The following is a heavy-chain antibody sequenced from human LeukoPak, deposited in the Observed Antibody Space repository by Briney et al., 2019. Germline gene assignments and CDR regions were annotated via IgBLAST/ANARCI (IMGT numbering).Heavy chain of an antibody. J-gene: IGHJ4*02. CDR2: ISSSGGST. Sequence: GGSLRLSCAASGFVFRSYAMSWVRQAPGKGLEWVSGISSSGGSTYHADSVRGRFTISRDNSKNTQYLQMNSLRVEDTAVYYCAKAPSGYADYFDYWGQGTLVTVSS. V-gene: IGHV3-23*01. D-gene: IGHD5-12*01. CDR1: GFVFRSYA. CDR3: AKAPSGYADYFDY.